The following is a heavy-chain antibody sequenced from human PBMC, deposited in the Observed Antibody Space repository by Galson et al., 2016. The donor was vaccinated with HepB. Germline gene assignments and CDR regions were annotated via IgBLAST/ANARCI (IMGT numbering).Heavy chain of an antibody. CDR3: ARVVAAGARPPVAFQY. D-gene: IGHD6-25*01. V-gene: IGHV3-30*04. J-gene: IGHJ4*02. CDR1: GFTLSNYA. Sequence: SLRLSCAVSGFTLSNYAMNWVRQAPGTGLEWVSGTSYDGANKYYADSVKGRATISRDDSKNTVYLQMDSLRGEDTAVSYCARVVAAGARPPVAFQYWGQGILVTVAS. CDR2: TSYDGANK.